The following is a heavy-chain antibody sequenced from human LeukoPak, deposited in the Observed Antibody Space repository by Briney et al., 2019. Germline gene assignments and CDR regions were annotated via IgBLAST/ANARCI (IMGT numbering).Heavy chain of an antibody. Sequence: PGGSLRLSCAASGFTFSSYSMNWVRQAPGKGLEWVSSISSSSSYIYYADSVKGRFTISRDNAKNSLYLQMNSLRAEDTGLYYGGGGVVFCWVPWGQGTLVTVSS. J-gene: IGHJ5*02. CDR1: GFTFSSYS. CDR2: ISSSSSYI. D-gene: IGHD3-16*01. CDR3: GGGVVFCWVP. V-gene: IGHV3-21*01.